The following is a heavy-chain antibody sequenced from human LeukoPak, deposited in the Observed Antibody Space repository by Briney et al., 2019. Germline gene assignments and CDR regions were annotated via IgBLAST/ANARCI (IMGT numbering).Heavy chain of an antibody. J-gene: IGHJ4*02. CDR1: GFTFSSYG. D-gene: IGHD1-26*01. V-gene: IGHV3-30*03. CDR2: ISYDGSNK. Sequence: GGSLRLSCAASGFTFSSYGMHWVRQAPGKGLEWVALISYDGSNKYYADSVKGRFTISRDNSKNTLYLQMNSLRAEDTAVYYCARRRDSGSLQHFDYWGQGTLVTVSS. CDR3: ARRRDSGSLQHFDY.